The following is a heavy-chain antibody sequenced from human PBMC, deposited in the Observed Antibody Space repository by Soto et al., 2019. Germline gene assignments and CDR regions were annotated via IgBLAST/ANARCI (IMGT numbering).Heavy chain of an antibody. CDR1: GFSLRSSGAA. J-gene: IGHJ6*02. V-gene: IGHV2-5*01. CDR2: IYRNDEI. Sequence: QVTVKEAGPKLAKPTQTLTLTCSCTGFSLRSSGAAVGWFRQSPGKVLEWLALIYRNDEIRYSPSLASRLTIPKDTSKDQVVLTLANLGSGDTATYYCSHLDLRGCSDYPHGWDVWGQGTTVTVSS. D-gene: IGHD4-17*01. CDR3: SHLDLRGCSDYPHGWDV.